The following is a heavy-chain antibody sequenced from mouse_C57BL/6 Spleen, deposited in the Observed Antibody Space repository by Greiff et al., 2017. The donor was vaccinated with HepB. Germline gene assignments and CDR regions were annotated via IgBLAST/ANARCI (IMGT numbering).Heavy chain of an antibody. Sequence: VKLQESGAELVRPGASVTLSCKASGYTFTDYEMHWVKQTPVHGLEWIGAIDPETGGTAYNQKFKGKAILTADKSSSTAYMELRSLTSEDSAVYYCTRSEYYGSSYRYWGQGTTLTVSS. CDR1: GYTFTDYE. CDR3: TRSEYYGSSYRY. J-gene: IGHJ2*01. D-gene: IGHD1-1*01. V-gene: IGHV1-15*01. CDR2: IDPETGGT.